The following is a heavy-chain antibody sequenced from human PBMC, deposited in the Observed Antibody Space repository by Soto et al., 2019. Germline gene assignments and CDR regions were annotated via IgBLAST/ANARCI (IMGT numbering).Heavy chain of an antibody. V-gene: IGHV1-46*01. CDR2: INPSGGST. CDR3: ARTPGNYDSSGYYDY. Sequence: QVQLVQSGAEVNKPGASVKVSCKASGYTFTSYYMHWVRQAPGQGLEWMGIINPSGGSTSYAQKFQGRVTMTRDTSTSTVYMELSSLRSEDTAVYYCARTPGNYDSSGYYDYWGQGTLVTVSS. D-gene: IGHD3-22*01. J-gene: IGHJ4*02. CDR1: GYTFTSYY.